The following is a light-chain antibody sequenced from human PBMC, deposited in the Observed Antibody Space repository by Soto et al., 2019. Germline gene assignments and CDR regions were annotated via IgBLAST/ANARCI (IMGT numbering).Light chain of an antibody. Sequence: DIQMTQSPSSLSASVGDRVTITCRATQNINSFLNWYQQKPGKAPKLLIYAASTLHSGVPSRFSGSGSGTDFTLTISSLQPEDFATYYCQRTYISTTFGGGTKVDIK. J-gene: IGKJ4*01. CDR3: QRTYISTT. V-gene: IGKV1-39*01. CDR1: QNINSF. CDR2: AAS.